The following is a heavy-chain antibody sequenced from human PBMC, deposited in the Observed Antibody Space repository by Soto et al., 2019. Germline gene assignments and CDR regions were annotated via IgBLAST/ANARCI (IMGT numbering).Heavy chain of an antibody. CDR2: VYTSAEGGAT. CDR1: GFSVTNAW. D-gene: IGHD2-15*01. CDR3: TTGSVEGL. J-gene: IGHJ6*02. Sequence: EVQLVDSGGGLVKPGGFLRLSCAASGFSVTNAWMNWVRQAPGKGLEWVGRVYTSAEGGATNYAAPVKGRFTISRDDSKNTVYLQMNSLMTEDTAVYYCTTGSVEGLWGQGTTVTVSS. V-gene: IGHV3-15*07.